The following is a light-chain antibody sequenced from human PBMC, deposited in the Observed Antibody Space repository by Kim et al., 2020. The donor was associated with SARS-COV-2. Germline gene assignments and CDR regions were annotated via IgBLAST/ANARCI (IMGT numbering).Light chain of an antibody. CDR2: DTS. CDR1: QGITKY. Sequence: DIQMTQSPSSLSAFVGDRVTITCRASQGITKYLGWFQQNPGQAPRSLIYDTSTLESGVPSKFRGSGSGTDFTLTISNLQPEDLATYYCQQYSDFPPTFGGGTKVDIK. CDR3: QQYSDFPPT. V-gene: IGKV1-16*02. J-gene: IGKJ4*01.